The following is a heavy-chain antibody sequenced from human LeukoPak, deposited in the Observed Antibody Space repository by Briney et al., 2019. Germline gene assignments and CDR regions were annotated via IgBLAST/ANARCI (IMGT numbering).Heavy chain of an antibody. J-gene: IGHJ4*02. Sequence: GASVKVSCKASGYTLTDYYMHWVRQAPGQGLEWMGTIYPSGGATSYAQQFQGRVTMTRNTSISTAYMELSSLRSEDTAVYYCARVYPYYDILTGSNRYYFDYWGQGTLVTVSS. D-gene: IGHD3-9*01. V-gene: IGHV1-46*01. CDR1: GYTLTDYY. CDR2: IYPSGGAT. CDR3: ARVYPYYDILTGSNRYYFDY.